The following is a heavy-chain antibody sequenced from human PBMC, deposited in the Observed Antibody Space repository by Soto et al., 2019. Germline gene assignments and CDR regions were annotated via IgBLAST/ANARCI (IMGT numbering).Heavy chain of an antibody. D-gene: IGHD2-15*01. J-gene: IGHJ5*02. CDR3: ARVRYCSGGSCYPRFDP. V-gene: IGHV4-31*03. Sequence: QVQLQESGPGLVKPSQTLSLTCTVSGGSISSGGYYWSWIRQHPGKGLEWIGYIYYSGSTYYNPSLKSRVTIAVDTSKNQFSLKLSSVSAADTAVYYCARVRYCSGGSCYPRFDPWGQGTLVTVSS. CDR1: GGSISSGGYY. CDR2: IYYSGST.